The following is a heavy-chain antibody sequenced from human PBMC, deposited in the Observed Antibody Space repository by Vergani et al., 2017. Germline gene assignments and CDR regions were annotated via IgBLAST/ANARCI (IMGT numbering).Heavy chain of an antibody. D-gene: IGHD4-17*01. Sequence: QVQLQESGPGLVKPSQTLSLTCTVSGGSISSGAYYWSWIRQPPGKGLEWIGYIYYSGSTDYNPSLKSRVTISVDTSKNQFSLKLSSVTAADTALYYCARTDYGVYHDYWGEGTLVTVSS. J-gene: IGHJ4*02. CDR2: IYYSGST. CDR1: GGSISSGAYY. V-gene: IGHV4-30-4*08. CDR3: ARTDYGVYHDY.